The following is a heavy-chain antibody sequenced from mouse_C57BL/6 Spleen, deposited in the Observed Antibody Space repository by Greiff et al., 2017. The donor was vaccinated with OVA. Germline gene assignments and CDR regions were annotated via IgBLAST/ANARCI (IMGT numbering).Heavy chain of an antibody. J-gene: IGHJ1*03. CDR3: ARSYGRAGWYFDV. CDR1: GYTFTSYW. Sequence: VQLQQPGAELVRPGSSVKLSCKASGYTFTSYWMDWVKQRPGQGLEWIGNIYPSDSETHYNQKFKDKATLTVDKSSSTAYMQLSSRTSEDSAVYYCARSYGRAGWYFDVWGTGTTVTVSS. D-gene: IGHD1-1*01. V-gene: IGHV1-61*01. CDR2: IYPSDSET.